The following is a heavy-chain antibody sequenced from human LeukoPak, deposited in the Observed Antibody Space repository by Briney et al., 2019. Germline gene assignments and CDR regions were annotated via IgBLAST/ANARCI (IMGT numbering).Heavy chain of an antibody. Sequence: RGSLRLSCAASGFTFSRYSMNWVRQAPGKGLEWLSSISSSSSCRYYADSVKGRFTISSDNAKNSLYLQMNSLRAEDTAVDYCATSSDYGDYRTVDYWGQGTLVTVSS. V-gene: IGHV3-21*01. CDR2: ISSSSSCR. CDR1: GFTFSRYS. CDR3: ATSSDYGDYRTVDY. D-gene: IGHD4-17*01. J-gene: IGHJ4*02.